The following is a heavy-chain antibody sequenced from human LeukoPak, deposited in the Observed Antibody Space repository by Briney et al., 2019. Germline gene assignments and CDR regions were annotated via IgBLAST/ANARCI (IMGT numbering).Heavy chain of an antibody. D-gene: IGHD3-10*01. CDR1: DYSINSNYY. CDR2: IYHSGST. J-gene: IGHJ4*02. V-gene: IGHV4-38-2*02. CDR3: ARGRAIWYYSGGIDY. Sequence: SETLSLTCTVSDYSINSNYYWGWIRQPPGKGLEWIGTIYHSGSTYYNPSLKSRVTMSVDTSKNQFSLKLSSVTAADTAVYYCARGRAIWYYSGGIDYWGQGTLVTVSS.